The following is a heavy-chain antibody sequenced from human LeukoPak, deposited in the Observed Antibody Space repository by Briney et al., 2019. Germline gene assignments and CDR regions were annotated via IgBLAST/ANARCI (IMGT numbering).Heavy chain of an antibody. D-gene: IGHD6-13*01. Sequence: GGSLRLSCAASGFTFSSYAMHWVRQAPGKGLEWVAVISYDGSNKYYADSVKGRFTISRDNSKNTLYLQMNSLRAEDTAVYYCAKDSSSWNDLDYWGQGTLVTVSS. CDR2: ISYDGSNK. CDR1: GFTFSSYA. J-gene: IGHJ4*02. V-gene: IGHV3-30-3*01. CDR3: AKDSSSWNDLDY.